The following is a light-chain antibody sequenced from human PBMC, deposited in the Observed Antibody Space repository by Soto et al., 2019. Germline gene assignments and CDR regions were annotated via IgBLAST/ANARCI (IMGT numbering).Light chain of an antibody. J-gene: IGKJ1*01. CDR1: QSVSSNS. CDR3: QQYDSWT. CDR2: GAS. Sequence: EIVLTQSPGTLSLSPGERVALSCRASQSVSSNSLAWYQQKPGQAPRLLIYGASKRATGTPDRFSGSGSGTDFTLTISSLLSEDFAVYYCQQYDSWTFGQGTKVDIK. V-gene: IGKV3-20*01.